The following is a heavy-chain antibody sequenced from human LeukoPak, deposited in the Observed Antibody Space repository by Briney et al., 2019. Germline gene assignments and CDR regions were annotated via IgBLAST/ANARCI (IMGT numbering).Heavy chain of an antibody. Sequence: GGSLRLSCAASGFTFSSYAMSWVRQAPGKGLEWVSAISGSGGSTYYADSVKGRFTISRDNAKNSLYLQMNSLRAEDTAVYYCANGDYYFDYWGQGTLVTVSS. J-gene: IGHJ4*02. CDR3: ANGDYYFDY. D-gene: IGHD4-17*01. CDR2: ISGSGGST. V-gene: IGHV3-23*01. CDR1: GFTFSSYA.